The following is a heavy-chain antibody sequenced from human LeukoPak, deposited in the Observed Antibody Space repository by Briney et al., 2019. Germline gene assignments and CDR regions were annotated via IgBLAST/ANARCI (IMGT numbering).Heavy chain of an antibody. CDR2: ISYDGSNK. CDR3: ASSFGVSYGPIDY. J-gene: IGHJ4*02. D-gene: IGHD5-18*01. Sequence: GGSLRLSCAASGVTFSSYAMHWVRQAPGKGLEWVAVISYDGSNKYYADSVKGRFTISRDNSKNTLSLQMNSLSAEDTAVYSCASSFGVSYGPIDYWGQATLVTVSS. CDR1: GVTFSSYA. V-gene: IGHV3-30*04.